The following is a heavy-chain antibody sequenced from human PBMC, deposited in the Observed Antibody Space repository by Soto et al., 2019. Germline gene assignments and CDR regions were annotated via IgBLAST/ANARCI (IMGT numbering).Heavy chain of an antibody. D-gene: IGHD3-22*01. J-gene: IGHJ4*02. CDR2: IIPILGIA. V-gene: IGHV1-69*02. CDR1: GGTFSSYT. CDR3: AFIPFGSSGYSPDY. Sequence: SVKVSCKASGGTFSSYTISWVRQAPGQGLEWMGRIIPILGIANYAQKFQGRVTITADNSKNTLYLQMNSLRAEDTDVYYCAFIPFGSSGYSPDYWGQGTLVTVSS.